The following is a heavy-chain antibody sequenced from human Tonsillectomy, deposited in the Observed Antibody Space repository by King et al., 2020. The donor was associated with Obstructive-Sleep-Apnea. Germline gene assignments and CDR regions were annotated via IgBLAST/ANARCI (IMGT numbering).Heavy chain of an antibody. J-gene: IGHJ4*02. V-gene: IGHV3-33*01. CDR3: ARDDSQMVTAILDL. Sequence: VQLVESGGGVVQPGRSLRLSCAASGFSLSNYGMHWVRQAPGKGLAWVAVIDYEGKNKYYVDSVKGRFTISRDKSKNTLYLQLNSLRVEDTAVYYCARDDSQMVTAILDLWGQGTSVTVSS. D-gene: IGHD2-21*02. CDR1: GFSLSNYG. CDR2: IDYEGKNK.